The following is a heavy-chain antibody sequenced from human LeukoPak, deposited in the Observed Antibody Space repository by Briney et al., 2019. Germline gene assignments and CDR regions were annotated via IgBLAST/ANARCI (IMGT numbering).Heavy chain of an antibody. V-gene: IGHV3-23*01. CDR1: GFTFSNYA. CDR2: ISGSGGST. CDR3: ATGFSSGSFFDY. D-gene: IGHD3-10*01. Sequence: GGSLSLSCVLSGFTFSNYAMSWVGQAAGKGLEWVSLISGSGGSTYYADSVKGRFIISRANSKNTLYLQMNSLGAEDTAVYYCATGFSSGSFFDYWGQGTLVTVSS. J-gene: IGHJ4*02.